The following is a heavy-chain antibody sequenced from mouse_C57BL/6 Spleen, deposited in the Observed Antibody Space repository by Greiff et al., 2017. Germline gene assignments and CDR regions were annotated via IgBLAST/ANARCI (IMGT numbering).Heavy chain of an antibody. CDR1: GYTFTSYW. CDR2: IYPGSGST. D-gene: IGHD2-3*01. V-gene: IGHV1-55*01. CDR3: ARFRGDGYYDAMDY. Sequence: VQLQQPGAELVKPGASVKMSCKASGYTFTSYWITWVKQRPGQGLEWIGDIYPGSGSTNYNEKFKSKATLTVDTSSSTAYMQLSSLTSENSAVYYCARFRGDGYYDAMDYWGQGTSVTGAS. J-gene: IGHJ4*01.